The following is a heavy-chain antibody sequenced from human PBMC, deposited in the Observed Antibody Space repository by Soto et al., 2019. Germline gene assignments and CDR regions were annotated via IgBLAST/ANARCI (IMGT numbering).Heavy chain of an antibody. CDR3: ARRVLAAAGDYYDS. J-gene: IGHJ4*02. CDR2: IYSDGST. V-gene: IGHV4-4*07. CDR1: GGSISSYY. D-gene: IGHD6-13*01. Sequence: KPSETLSLTCTVSGGSISSYYWSWIRQPAGKGLEWIGRIYSDGSTAYESSLKSRVTMSVDTSKNQFSLRLTFVTAADTAVYYCARRVLAAAGDYYDSWGQGTLVTVSS.